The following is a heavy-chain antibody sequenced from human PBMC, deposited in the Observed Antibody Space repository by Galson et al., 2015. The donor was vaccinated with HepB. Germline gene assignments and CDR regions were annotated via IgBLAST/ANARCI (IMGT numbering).Heavy chain of an antibody. CDR3: ARGYSSSWFNCFDP. Sequence: SLRLSCAASGFTFSTYSMNWVRQAPGKGLEWVSSIISSSNYIYYADSVKGRFTISRDNAKNSLYLQMNSLRAEDTAVYYCARGYSSSWFNCFDPWGQGTLVTVSS. CDR1: GFTFSTYS. CDR2: IISSSNYI. J-gene: IGHJ5*02. V-gene: IGHV3-21*01. D-gene: IGHD6-13*01.